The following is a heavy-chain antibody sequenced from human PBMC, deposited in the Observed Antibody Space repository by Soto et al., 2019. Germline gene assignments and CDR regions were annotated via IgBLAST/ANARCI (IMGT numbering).Heavy chain of an antibody. D-gene: IGHD1-7*01. CDR1: GLTFSNYA. Sequence: PGGSLRLSCATSGLTFSNYAMSWVRQAPGGGLEWVSSMSGSSSTTYYADSVRGRFTISRHRSKNTLYLQMSSLRAEDTALYYCAKNQERELPRVIDFWGQGTLVTVSS. CDR3: AKNQERELPRVIDF. CDR2: MSGSSSTT. J-gene: IGHJ4*02. V-gene: IGHV3-23*01.